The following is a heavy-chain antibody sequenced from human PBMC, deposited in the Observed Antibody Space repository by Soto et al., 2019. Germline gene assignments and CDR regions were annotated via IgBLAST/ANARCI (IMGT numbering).Heavy chain of an antibody. J-gene: IGHJ4*02. CDR1: GFTVSSNY. CDR2: IYSDGTT. V-gene: IGHV3-53*01. CDR3: AILSN. D-gene: IGHD6-6*01. Sequence: GGSLRLSCAASGFTVSSNYMNWVRQAPGKGLEWVSIIYSDGTTSYADSVKGRFTISRDNFKNTLHLQMNSLRAEDTAVYYCAILSNWGQGTLVTV.